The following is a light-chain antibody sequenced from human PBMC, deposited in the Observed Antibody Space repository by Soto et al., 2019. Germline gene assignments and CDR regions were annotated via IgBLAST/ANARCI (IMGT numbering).Light chain of an antibody. J-gene: IGKJ1*01. CDR1: QGISDW. CDR2: KAS. Sequence: DIQMTQSPSTLSASVGDRVTITCRASQGISDWLAWYQQKPGKAPHLLIYKASSLESGVPSRFSGSGSGTEFTLTISSLQPDDFATYYCQQYNSYWGTFGQGTKVDIK. CDR3: QQYNSYWGT. V-gene: IGKV1-5*03.